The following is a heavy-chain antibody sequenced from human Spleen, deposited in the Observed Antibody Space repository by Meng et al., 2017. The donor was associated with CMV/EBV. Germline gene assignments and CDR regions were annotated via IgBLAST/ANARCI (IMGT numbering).Heavy chain of an antibody. CDR2: IYWDGDK. Sequence: HITLKGSGPAVVKPPQTLPPTCTFPGFSLSTKGVDVGWIRQPPGKALEWLANIYWDGDKRYSPSLKSRLTITKDISKNQVVLTMTNMDPVDTATYYCAHRRLSGGVDWFDPWGQGTLVTVSS. CDR3: AHRRLSGGVDWFDP. D-gene: IGHD1-26*01. J-gene: IGHJ5*02. V-gene: IGHV2-5*02. CDR1: GFSLSTKGVD.